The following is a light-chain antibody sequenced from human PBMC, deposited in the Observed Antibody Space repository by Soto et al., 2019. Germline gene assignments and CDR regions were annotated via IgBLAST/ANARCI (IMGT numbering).Light chain of an antibody. V-gene: IGKV3-20*01. J-gene: IGKJ1*01. Sequence: IGLTQSPGALSLSTGERATLSCRASQSVSSNSLAWSQQKPGQAPRLLIYGASSRATGIPDRFSGSGSATDFTLTISRLEPEDCAVYYCQQYGDSPERFGHGTKVDIK. CDR3: QQYGDSPER. CDR2: GAS. CDR1: QSVSSNS.